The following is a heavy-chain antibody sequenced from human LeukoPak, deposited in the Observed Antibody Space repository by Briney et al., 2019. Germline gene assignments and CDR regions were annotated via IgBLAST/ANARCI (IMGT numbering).Heavy chain of an antibody. J-gene: IGHJ3*02. D-gene: IGHD4-17*01. CDR1: GFTFSSYG. CDR3: AKDPPLRDDAFDI. Sequence: GGSLRLSCAASGFTFSSYGMHWFRQAPGKGLEWVAFIRYDGSNKYYEDSVKGRFTISRDNSKNTLYLQMNSLRAEDTAVYYCAKDPPLRDDAFDIWGQGTMVTVSS. V-gene: IGHV3-30*02. CDR2: IRYDGSNK.